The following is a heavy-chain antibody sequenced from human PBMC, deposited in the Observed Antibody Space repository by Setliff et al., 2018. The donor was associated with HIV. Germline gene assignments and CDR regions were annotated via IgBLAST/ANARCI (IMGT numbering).Heavy chain of an antibody. J-gene: IGHJ4*02. CDR2: IYHSGTT. CDR3: AAASSWDPLLDY. D-gene: IGHD6-13*01. V-gene: IGHV4-4*02. CDR1: VGSISSTNW. Sequence: SETLSLTCAVSVGSISSTNWWTWVRQPPGKGLEWIGEIYHSGTTKYNPSLESRVIISIDKSKKHFSLRLSAVTAADTAVYYCAAASSWDPLLDYWGQGTLVTVSS.